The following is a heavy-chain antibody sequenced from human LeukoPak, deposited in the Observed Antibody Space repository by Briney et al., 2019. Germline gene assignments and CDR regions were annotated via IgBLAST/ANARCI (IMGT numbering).Heavy chain of an antibody. CDR3: ATFDYYDSSGYYYVEGDY. D-gene: IGHD3-22*01. CDR2: INPNSGGT. J-gene: IGHJ4*02. V-gene: IGHV1-2*02. Sequence: ASVKVSCKASGYTFTGYYMHWVRQAPGQGLEWMGWINPNSGGTNYAQKFQGRVTMTRDTSISTAYMELSRLRSDDTAVYYCATFDYYDSSGYYYVEGDYWGQGTLVTVSS. CDR1: GYTFTGYY.